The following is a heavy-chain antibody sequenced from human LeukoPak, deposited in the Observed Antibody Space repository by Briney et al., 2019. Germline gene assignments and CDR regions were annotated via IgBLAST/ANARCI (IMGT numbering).Heavy chain of an antibody. CDR1: GFHFASYG. Sequence: ASVKVSCKASGFHFASYGITWVRQAPGQGLEWMGWISVNNGNTHYAQSFQDRLTMTTDTSTSTAYLEVRSLRYDDTAIYYCQRITIFGVIIDFDYWGQGTLVTVSS. CDR2: ISVNNGNT. J-gene: IGHJ4*02. CDR3: QRITIFGVIIDFDY. V-gene: IGHV1-18*01. D-gene: IGHD3-3*01.